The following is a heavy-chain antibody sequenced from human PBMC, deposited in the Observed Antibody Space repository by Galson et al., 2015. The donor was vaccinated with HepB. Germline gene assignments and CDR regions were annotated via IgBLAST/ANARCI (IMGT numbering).Heavy chain of an antibody. CDR2: IWYDGSNK. V-gene: IGHV3-33*01. CDR3: ARDGGALATVWGY. D-gene: IGHD4-11*01. CDR1: GFTFNSYG. Sequence: SLRLSCAASGFTFNSYGMHWVRQAPGKGLEWAAVIWYDGSNKYYADSVKGRFTISRDNSKNTLYLQMNSLRAEDTAVYYCARDGGALATVWGYWGQGTLVTVSS. J-gene: IGHJ4*02.